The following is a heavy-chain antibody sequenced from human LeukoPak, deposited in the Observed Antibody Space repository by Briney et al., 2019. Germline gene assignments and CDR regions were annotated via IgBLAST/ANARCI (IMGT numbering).Heavy chain of an antibody. V-gene: IGHV3-9*01. Sequence: GRSLRLSCAASGFTLDDYVMHWVRQAPGKGLEWVSGISWNSVSIGYADSVKGRFTISRDNAKNSLYLQMNSLRAEDTAVYYCARGRNYDILTGSDYWGQGTLVTVSS. CDR1: GFTLDDYV. CDR2: ISWNSVSI. J-gene: IGHJ4*02. D-gene: IGHD3-9*01. CDR3: ARGRNYDILTGSDY.